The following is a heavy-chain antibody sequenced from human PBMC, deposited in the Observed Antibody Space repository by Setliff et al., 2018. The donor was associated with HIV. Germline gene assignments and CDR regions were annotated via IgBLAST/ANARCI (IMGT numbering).Heavy chain of an antibody. J-gene: IGHJ5*02. CDR1: GFTVSSYS. CDR2: ISSSSSYI. CDR3: ARDQGNTIFGVVSRGWFDP. V-gene: IGHV3-21*01. Sequence: PGGSLRLSCAASGFTVSSYSMNWVRQAPGKGLEWVSSISSSSSYIYYADSVRGRFTISRDNAKNSLYLQMNRLRAEDTAVYYCARDQGNTIFGVVSRGWFDPWGQGTLVTVSS. D-gene: IGHD3-3*01.